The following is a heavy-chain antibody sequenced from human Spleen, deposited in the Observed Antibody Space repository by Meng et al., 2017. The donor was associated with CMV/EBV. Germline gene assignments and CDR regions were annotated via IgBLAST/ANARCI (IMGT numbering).Heavy chain of an antibody. CDR1: DLNFDRYL. D-gene: IGHD2/OR15-2a*01. Sequence: SCTTSDLNFDRYLMSWGRQGPGEGLGWVADINRDASEKYYVDYVKGQFTISRDNAKNSLFLQLNSLRAEDTAVYFYERDWSLIASDYWGQGTLVTVSS. J-gene: IGHJ4*02. CDR2: INRDASEK. CDR3: ERDWSLIASDY. V-gene: IGHV3-7*01.